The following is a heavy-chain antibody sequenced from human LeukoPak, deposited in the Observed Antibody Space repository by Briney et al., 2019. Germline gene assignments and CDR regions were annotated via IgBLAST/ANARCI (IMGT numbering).Heavy chain of an antibody. V-gene: IGHV4-4*09. CDR1: GGSISSYY. CDR3: ARLSLGERQLDPQPWFDP. CDR2: IYTSGST. J-gene: IGHJ5*02. Sequence: PSETLSLTCTVSGGSISSYYWSWIRQPPGKGLEWIGYIYTSGSTNYNPSLKSRVTISVDTSKNQFSLKLSSVTAADTAVYYCARLSLGERQLDPQPWFDPWGQGTLVTVSS. D-gene: IGHD6-13*01.